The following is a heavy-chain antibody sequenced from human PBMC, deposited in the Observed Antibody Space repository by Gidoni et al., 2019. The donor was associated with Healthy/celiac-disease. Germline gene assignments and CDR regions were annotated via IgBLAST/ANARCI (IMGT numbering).Heavy chain of an antibody. Sequence: QVQLVQSGAAVKKPGSSVKVSCKASGGTFSSYAISWVRQAPGQGLEWIGGIIPIFGTANYAQKFQGRVTITADESTSTAYMGLSSLRSEDTAVYYCASSSGSYYNWFDPWGQGTLVTVSS. J-gene: IGHJ5*02. D-gene: IGHD3-10*01. CDR3: ASSSGSYYNWFDP. CDR2: IIPIFGTA. V-gene: IGHV1-69*01. CDR1: GGTFSSYA.